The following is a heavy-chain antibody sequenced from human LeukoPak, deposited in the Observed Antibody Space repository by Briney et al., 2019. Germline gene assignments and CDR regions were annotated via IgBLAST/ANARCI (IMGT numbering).Heavy chain of an antibody. CDR3: AKRAFGGATTYYMDV. CDR2: ISRGSIT. D-gene: IGHD1-26*01. V-gene: IGHV3-23*01. J-gene: IGHJ6*03. CDR1: GFTFSSYW. Sequence: GGSLRLSCAASGFTFSSYWMSWVRQAPGKGLEWVSGISRGSITYYSDSVKGRFTISRDNSRATLFLQMNSLRAEDTAVYYCAKRAFGGATTYYMDVWGKGTTVTVSS.